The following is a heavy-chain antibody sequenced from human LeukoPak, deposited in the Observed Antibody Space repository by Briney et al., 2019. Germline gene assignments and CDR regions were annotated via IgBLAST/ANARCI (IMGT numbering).Heavy chain of an antibody. CDR2: IYYSGST. Sequence: SETLSLTCTVSGGSISSGGYYWSWIRRHPGKGLEWIGYIYYSGSTYYNPSLKSRVTISVDTSKNQFSLKLSSVTAADTAVYYCARADYSSSWYISGAFDYWGQGTLVTVSS. CDR1: GGSISSGGYY. CDR3: ARADYSSSWYISGAFDY. J-gene: IGHJ4*02. V-gene: IGHV4-61*08. D-gene: IGHD6-13*01.